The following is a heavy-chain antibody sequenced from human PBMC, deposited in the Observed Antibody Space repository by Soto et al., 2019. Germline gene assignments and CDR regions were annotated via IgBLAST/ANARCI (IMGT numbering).Heavy chain of an antibody. J-gene: IGHJ4*02. CDR2: INHSGST. V-gene: IGHV4-34*01. Sequence: SETLSLTCAVYGGSFSGYYWSWIRQPPGKGLEWIGEINHSGSTNYNPSLKGRVTISVDTSKNQFSLKLSSVTAADTAVYHCAFSSGWRDFDYWGQGTLVTVSS. CDR1: GGSFSGYY. D-gene: IGHD6-19*01. CDR3: AFSSGWRDFDY.